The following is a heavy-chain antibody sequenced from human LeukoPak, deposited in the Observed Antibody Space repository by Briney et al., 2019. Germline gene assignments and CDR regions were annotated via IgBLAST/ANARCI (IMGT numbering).Heavy chain of an antibody. J-gene: IGHJ4*02. CDR1: GCSISSYY. V-gene: IGHV4-59*01. CDR3: ARHRFGELDY. CDR2: IYYSGRT. D-gene: IGHD3-10*01. Sequence: AETLSLTCTVSGCSISSYYLRWIRQPPGKGLEGIGDIYYSGRTNYNPSVKRRVTISLDTSKNQCPLKLRSVTAADTAVYYCARHRFGELDYWGQGTLVTVSS.